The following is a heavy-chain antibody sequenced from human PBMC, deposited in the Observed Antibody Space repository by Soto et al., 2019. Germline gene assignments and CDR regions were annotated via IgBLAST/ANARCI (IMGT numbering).Heavy chain of an antibody. V-gene: IGHV3-33*01. CDR3: TRVHYYDNSGLDY. Sequence: QVQLVESGGGVVQPGRSLRLSCEASGFIFSSYNLHWVRQPPGKGLEWVAVIWFDGSNKDYADSVRGRFTISRDNSKNTVFLQMNSLRADDTATYYCTRVHYYDNSGLDYWGPGTRVTVSS. J-gene: IGHJ4*02. D-gene: IGHD3-22*01. CDR1: GFIFSSYN. CDR2: IWFDGSNK.